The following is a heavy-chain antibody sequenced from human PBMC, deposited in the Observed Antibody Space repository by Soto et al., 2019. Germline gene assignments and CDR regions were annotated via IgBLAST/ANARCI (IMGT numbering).Heavy chain of an antibody. CDR1: GGSINSGRYS. J-gene: IGHJ5*02. Sequence: QLQLQESGSGLVKPSQTLSLTCTVSGGSINSGRYSWTWIRQPPGKGLEWIGHMYHTGTTYYNPSRKSRVTMSVDTSKNQFSLKLSSVAAADADVYYWARGINYYDSSGYSWFDPCGQGTLVIVSS. CDR3: ARGINYYDSSGYSWFDP. V-gene: IGHV4-30-2*01. D-gene: IGHD3-22*01. CDR2: MYHTGTT.